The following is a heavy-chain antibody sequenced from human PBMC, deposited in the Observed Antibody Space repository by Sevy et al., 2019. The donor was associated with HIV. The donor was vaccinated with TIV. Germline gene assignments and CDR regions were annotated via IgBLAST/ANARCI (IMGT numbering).Heavy chain of an antibody. V-gene: IGHV3-20*04. D-gene: IGHD3-10*01. CDR1: GFTFDDYG. CDR2: INWNGGST. J-gene: IGHJ4*02. CDR3: ARAQRFGELLGYYFDY. Sequence: GGSLRLSCAASGFTFDDYGMSWVRQAPVKGLEWVSGINWNGGSTGYADSVKGRFTISRDNAKNSLYLQMNSLRAEDTALYYCARAQRFGELLGYYFDYWGQGTLVTVSS.